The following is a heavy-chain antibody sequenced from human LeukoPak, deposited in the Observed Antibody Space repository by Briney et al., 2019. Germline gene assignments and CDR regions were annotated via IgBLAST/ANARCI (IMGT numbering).Heavy chain of an antibody. D-gene: IGHD3-22*01. Sequence: GGSLRLSCAASGFTFSSYSMNWVRQAPGKGLEWVSSISSSSSYIYYADSVKGRFTISRDNAKNSLYLQMNSLRAEDTAVYYCARVRWAKTYYYDSSLFDIWGQGTMVTVSS. CDR1: GFTFSSYS. J-gene: IGHJ3*02. CDR2: ISSSSSYI. V-gene: IGHV3-21*01. CDR3: ARVRWAKTYYYDSSLFDI.